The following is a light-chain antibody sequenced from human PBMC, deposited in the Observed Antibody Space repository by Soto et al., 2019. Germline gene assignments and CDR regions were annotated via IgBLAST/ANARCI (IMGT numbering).Light chain of an antibody. CDR2: EVS. J-gene: IGLJ1*01. CDR3: SSYTSSSTSPYV. CDR1: SSDVGGYDY. Sequence: QSVLTQPASVSGSPGQSITISCTGTSSDVGGYDYVSWYQQHPGKAPKLMIYEVSNRPSGVFNRFSGSKSGNTASLTISGLQAEDEADYYCSSYTSSSTSPYVFGTATKLTVL. V-gene: IGLV2-14*01.